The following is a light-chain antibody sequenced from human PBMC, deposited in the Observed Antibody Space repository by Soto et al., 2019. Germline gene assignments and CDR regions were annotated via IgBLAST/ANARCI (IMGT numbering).Light chain of an antibody. CDR3: TSWTTSTTMI. V-gene: IGLV2-14*03. J-gene: IGLJ2*01. CDR1: RSDIGAYNF. CDR2: DVN. Sequence: QSALTQPASVSGSPGQSITISCTGTRSDIGAYNFVSWYQQHPGEVPKLMLYDVNVRPSGVSNRFSGSKSGNTASLTISGXXAXDEADYYCTSWTTSTTMIFGGGTQLTVL.